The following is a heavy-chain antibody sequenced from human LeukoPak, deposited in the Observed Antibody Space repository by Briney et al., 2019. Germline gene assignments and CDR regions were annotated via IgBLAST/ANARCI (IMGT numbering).Heavy chain of an antibody. D-gene: IGHD4-17*01. V-gene: IGHV3-23*01. Sequence: GGSLRLSCAASGFIYSKYAMSWVRQAPGKGLEWVSAISPSDGNTFYAGSVKGRFTISRDNFKNTLSLQMNSLRAEDTALYYCAKDSSVPYGITDWGQGTLVTVSS. CDR2: ISPSDGNT. CDR1: GFIYSKYA. CDR3: AKDSSVPYGITD. J-gene: IGHJ4*02.